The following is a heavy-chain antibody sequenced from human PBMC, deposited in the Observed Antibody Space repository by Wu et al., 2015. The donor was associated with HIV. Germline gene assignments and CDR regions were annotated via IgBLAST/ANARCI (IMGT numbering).Heavy chain of an antibody. CDR2: IVPIFDTT. J-gene: IGHJ6*02. CDR1: GGSFSTYG. Sequence: QVQLVQSGAELKKPGSSVEVSCKVSGGSFSTYGVNWVRQAPGQGLEWMGRIVPIFDTTHYAPKFQGKVMITVDEATTTAYMELSSLTSDDTAIYYCARDLERAHYYYYLMGVWGQGTTVTVSS. D-gene: IGHD3-16*01. CDR3: ARDLERAHYYYYLMGV. V-gene: IGHV1-69*13.